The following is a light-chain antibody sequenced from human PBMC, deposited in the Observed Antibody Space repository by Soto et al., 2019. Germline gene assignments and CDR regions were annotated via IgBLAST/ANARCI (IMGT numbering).Light chain of an antibody. CDR3: QQYNSGT. J-gene: IGKJ1*01. V-gene: IGKV3-15*01. Sequence: EIVITQSPATLSVSPGERATLSCRASQSVSSNLAWYQQKPGQAPRLLIYGASTRATGIPARFSGSGSGTEFTLTISSLQSEDFAVYYCQQYNSGTFGQGTKVEIK. CDR2: GAS. CDR1: QSVSSN.